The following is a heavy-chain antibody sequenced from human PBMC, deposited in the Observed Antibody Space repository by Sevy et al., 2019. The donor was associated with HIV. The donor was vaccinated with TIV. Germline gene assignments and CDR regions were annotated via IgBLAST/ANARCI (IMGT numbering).Heavy chain of an antibody. D-gene: IGHD1-26*01. J-gene: IGHJ4*02. V-gene: IGHV3-21*01. Sequence: GGSLRLSCAASGFSFSSYSMNWVRQAPGKGLEWASSISSSSSYIYYTDSVKGRFTISRANARNSLYLQMNSLRAEDTAVYYCARWDADRRWYFDYWGQGTLVTVSS. CDR1: GFSFSSYS. CDR3: ARWDADRRWYFDY. CDR2: ISSSSSYI.